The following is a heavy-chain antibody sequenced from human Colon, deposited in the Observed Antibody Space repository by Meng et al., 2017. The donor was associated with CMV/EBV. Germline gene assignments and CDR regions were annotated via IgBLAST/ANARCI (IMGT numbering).Heavy chain of an antibody. CDR3: AKLRDLEWPDYFDS. Sequence: GESLKISCAASGFTFNTYGMSWVRQTPGKGLEWVSSISARSENTYYADSVKGRFIISRDNTRNTLSLQLNSLRGEDTALYYCAKLRDLEWPDYFDSWGQGTLVTVSS. CDR2: ISARSENT. J-gene: IGHJ4*02. V-gene: IGHV3-23*01. CDR1: GFTFNTYG. D-gene: IGHD3-3*01.